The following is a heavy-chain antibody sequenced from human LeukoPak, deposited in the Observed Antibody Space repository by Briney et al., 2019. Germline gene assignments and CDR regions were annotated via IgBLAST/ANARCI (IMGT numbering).Heavy chain of an antibody. CDR1: GLSFSSYW. V-gene: IGHV3-7*03. CDR3: ARSRGVDY. Sequence: GGSLRLSCAASGLSFSSYWMSWVRQAPGKGLEWVANIKQDGSEKYYLDSVKGRFTISRDNAKKSLYLQMNSLSAEDTAVYYCARSRGVDYWGQGTLVTVSS. D-gene: IGHD2-2*01. CDR2: IKQDGSEK. J-gene: IGHJ4*02.